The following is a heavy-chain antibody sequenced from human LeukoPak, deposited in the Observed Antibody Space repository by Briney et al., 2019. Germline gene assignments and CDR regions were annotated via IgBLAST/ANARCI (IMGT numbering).Heavy chain of an antibody. J-gene: IGHJ4*02. CDR2: ISGSGGGT. D-gene: IGHD3-3*01. CDR1: GFTFSSYA. V-gene: IGHV3-23*01. Sequence: GGSLRLSCAASGFTFSSYAMSWVRQAPGKGLEWVSAISGSGGGTYYADSARGRFIISRDNSKNRLYLQMNSLRAEDTAVYYCAATRYDFWSGYPYWGQGALVTVSS. CDR3: AATRYDFWSGYPY.